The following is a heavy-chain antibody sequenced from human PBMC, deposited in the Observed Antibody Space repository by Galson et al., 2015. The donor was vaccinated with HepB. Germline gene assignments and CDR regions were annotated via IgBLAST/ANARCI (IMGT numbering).Heavy chain of an antibody. CDR1: GFTFSSYA. J-gene: IGHJ6*02. CDR3: AKGHDYTYGMDV. CDR2: ISGSGGST. V-gene: IGHV3-23*01. Sequence: SLRLSCAASGFTFSSYAMSWVRQAPGKGLEWISAISGSGGSTYYADSVKGRFTISRDNPKNTLYLQMNSLRAEDTAVYYCAKGHDYTYGMDVWGQGTTVTVSS.